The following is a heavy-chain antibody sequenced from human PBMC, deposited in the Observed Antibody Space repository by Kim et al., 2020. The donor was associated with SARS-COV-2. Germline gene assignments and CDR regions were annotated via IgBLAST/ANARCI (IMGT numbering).Heavy chain of an antibody. D-gene: IGHD6-13*01. J-gene: IGHJ4*02. V-gene: IGHV3-7*01. Sequence: GGSLRLSCAASGFSFSAYWMTWIRQAPGKGLEWVATINQDGSERYYVDSVKGRFTISRDNGKDSLSLLMDSLRVEVTAFYYCARDRSSIWHPVYWGQGTLVTVSS. CDR3: ARDRSSIWHPVY. CDR1: GFSFSAYW. CDR2: INQDGSER.